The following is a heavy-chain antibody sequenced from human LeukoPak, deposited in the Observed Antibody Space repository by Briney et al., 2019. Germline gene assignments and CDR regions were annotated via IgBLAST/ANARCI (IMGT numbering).Heavy chain of an antibody. D-gene: IGHD3-10*01. J-gene: IGHJ4*02. Sequence: SETLSLTCAVYGGSFSGYYWSWIRQPPGKGLEWIGEINHSGSTNYNPSLKSRVTISVDTSKNQFSLKLSSVTAADTAVYYCARRGGSGRSFDYWGQGTLVTVSS. V-gene: IGHV4-34*01. CDR2: INHSGST. CDR1: GGSFSGYY. CDR3: ARRGGSGRSFDY.